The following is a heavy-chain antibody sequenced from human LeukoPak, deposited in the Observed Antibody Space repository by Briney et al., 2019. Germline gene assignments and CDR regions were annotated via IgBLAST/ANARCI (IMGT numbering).Heavy chain of an antibody. Sequence: GGSLRLSCAASGFTFSSYSMNWVRQAPGKGLEWVSSISSSSSYIYYADSVKGRFTISRDNAKNSLYLQMNSLRAEDTAVYYCARDKRLESGSGYGDYYYYYGMDVWGQGTTVTVSS. D-gene: IGHD3-22*01. CDR1: GFTFSSYS. CDR2: ISSSSSYI. J-gene: IGHJ6*02. CDR3: ARDKRLESGSGYGDYYYYYGMDV. V-gene: IGHV3-21*01.